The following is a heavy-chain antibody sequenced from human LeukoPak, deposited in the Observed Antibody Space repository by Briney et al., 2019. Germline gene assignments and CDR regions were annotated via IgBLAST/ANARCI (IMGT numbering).Heavy chain of an antibody. D-gene: IGHD1-7*01. CDR3: ATYNWNCRAFNF. CDR2: ISSSSNTV. V-gene: IGHV3-48*04. CDR1: GFPLNAYS. J-gene: IGHJ4*02. Sequence: PGGSLRLSCAASGFPLNAYSINWVRQAPGTGLEWVSYISSSSNTVEYADSVKGRFTISRDNAKNSLCLQMNSLRAEDTAVYYCATYNWNCRAFNFWGQGTLVTVSS.